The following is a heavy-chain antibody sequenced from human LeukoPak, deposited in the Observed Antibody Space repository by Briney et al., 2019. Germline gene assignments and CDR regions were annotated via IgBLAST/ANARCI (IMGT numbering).Heavy chain of an antibody. D-gene: IGHD6-19*01. V-gene: IGHV3-23*01. CDR2: INGTGGST. Sequence: GGSLRLSCAASGFTFRRYAMSWVRQAPGKGRERGSAINGTGGSTYYADSVKGPFTISIDNSKNTLSLQMTTLRAEDTAVYYCAKGGSSGWYGFDYWGQGTLVTVSS. CDR3: AKGGSSGWYGFDY. J-gene: IGHJ4*02. CDR1: GFTFRRYA.